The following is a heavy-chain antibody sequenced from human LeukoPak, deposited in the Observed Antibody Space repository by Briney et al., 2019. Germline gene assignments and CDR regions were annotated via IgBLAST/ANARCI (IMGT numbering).Heavy chain of an antibody. V-gene: IGHV3-30*18. CDR3: AKDAWTYYYDSSGYYDY. CDR1: GFAFSSYG. D-gene: IGHD3-22*01. CDR2: ISYDGSNK. J-gene: IGHJ4*02. Sequence: GGSLRLSCAASGFAFSSYGMHWVRQAPGKGLEWVAVISYDGSNKYYADSVKGRFTISRDNSKNTLYLQMNSLRAEDTAVYYCAKDAWTYYYDSSGYYDYWGQGTLVTVSS.